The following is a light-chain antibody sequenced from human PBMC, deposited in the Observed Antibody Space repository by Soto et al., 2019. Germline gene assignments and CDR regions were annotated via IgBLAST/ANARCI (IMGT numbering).Light chain of an antibody. J-gene: IGKJ2*01. CDR2: GAY. CDR3: QQYNNWPYT. V-gene: IGKV3-15*01. Sequence: EIVMTQSPATLSVSPGEGATLSCRASQSVSSNLAWYQQKPGQAPRLLIYGAYIRATGIPARISGSGSGTEFTLTISSLQSEAFAVYYCQQYNNWPYTFGQGTKLEIK. CDR1: QSVSSN.